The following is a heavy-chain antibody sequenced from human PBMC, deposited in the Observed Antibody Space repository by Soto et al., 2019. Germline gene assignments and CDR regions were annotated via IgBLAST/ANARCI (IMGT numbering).Heavy chain of an antibody. D-gene: IGHD3-22*01. Sequence: QVQLVQSGAEVKKPGSSVKVSCKASGGTFSSYAISWVRQAPGQGLEWMGGIIPIFGTANYAQKFQGRVTITADESTSTAYMELSSLRSEDTAVYYCARDHPGYYDSRGYPTDYWGQGTLVTVSS. CDR2: IIPIFGTA. J-gene: IGHJ4*02. CDR3: ARDHPGYYDSRGYPTDY. CDR1: GGTFSSYA. V-gene: IGHV1-69*01.